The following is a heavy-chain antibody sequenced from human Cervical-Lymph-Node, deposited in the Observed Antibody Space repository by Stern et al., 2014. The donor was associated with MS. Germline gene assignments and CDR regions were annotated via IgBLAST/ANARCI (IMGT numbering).Heavy chain of an antibody. Sequence: EMQLVESGGGLALPGGSLRLTCAASGFTFSIYAMSWVRQAPGKGLEWVSRISANGDVANDADTVKGRFTISRDNSKNTVYLQLSSLRVEDTAIYYCARESQNYYGMDVWGQGTTVTVSS. CDR3: ARESQNYYGMDV. D-gene: IGHD2/OR15-2a*01. J-gene: IGHJ6*02. CDR2: ISANGDVA. V-gene: IGHV3-23*04. CDR1: GFTFSIYA.